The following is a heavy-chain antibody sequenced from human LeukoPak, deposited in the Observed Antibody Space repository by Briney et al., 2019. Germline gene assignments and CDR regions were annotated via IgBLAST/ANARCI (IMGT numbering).Heavy chain of an antibody. V-gene: IGHV1-18*01. CDR2: ISAYNGNT. CDR1: GYTFTSYG. CDR3: ARDRRYYDSSGYYYDSVY. D-gene: IGHD3-22*01. Sequence: ASVKVSCKASGYTFTSYGISWVRQAPGQGLEWMGWISAYNGNTNYAQKLQGRVTMTTDTSTSTAYMELRSLRSDDTAVYYCARDRRYYDSSGYYYDSVYWGQGTLVTVSS. J-gene: IGHJ4*02.